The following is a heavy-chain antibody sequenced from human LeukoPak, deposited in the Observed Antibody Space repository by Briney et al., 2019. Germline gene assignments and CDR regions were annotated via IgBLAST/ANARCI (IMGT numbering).Heavy chain of an antibody. CDR1: GGTFSSYA. J-gene: IGHJ5*02. CDR2: IIPIFGTA. D-gene: IGHD2-2*01. CDR3: ARDCSSTSCYLRGHWFDP. Sequence: AASVKVSCKASGGTFSSYAISWVRQAPGQGLEWMGGIIPIFGTANYAQKFQGRVTITADESTSTAYMELSSLRSEDTAVYYYARDCSSTSCYLRGHWFDPWGQGTLVTVSS. V-gene: IGHV1-69*13.